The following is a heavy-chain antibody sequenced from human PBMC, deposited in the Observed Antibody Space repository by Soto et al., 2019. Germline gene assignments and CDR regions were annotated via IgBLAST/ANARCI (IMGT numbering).Heavy chain of an antibody. D-gene: IGHD2-15*01. CDR1: GFTFSSYA. V-gene: IGHV3-23*01. CDR3: AKRKDKGDGAFDI. Sequence: GGSLRLSCAASGFTFSSYAMSWVRQAPGKGLERVSAISGSGGSTYYADSVKCRFTISRDNSKNTLYLQMNSLRAEDTAVYYCAKRKDKGDGAFDIWGKGTMVTVSS. CDR2: ISGSGGST. J-gene: IGHJ3*02.